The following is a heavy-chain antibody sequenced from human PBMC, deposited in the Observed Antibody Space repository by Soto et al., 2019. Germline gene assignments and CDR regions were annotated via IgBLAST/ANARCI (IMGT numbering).Heavy chain of an antibody. D-gene: IGHD3-10*01. V-gene: IGHV1-58*02. Sequence: QMQLVQSGPEVKKPGTSVKVSCKASGFTFTSSAMQWVRQARGQRLEWIGWIVVGSGNTNYAQKFQERVTITRDMSTSTAYMELSSLRSEDTAVYYCAASRLWFGELPYPHPIDYWGQGTLVTVSS. J-gene: IGHJ4*02. CDR3: AASRLWFGELPYPHPIDY. CDR2: IVVGSGNT. CDR1: GFTFTSSA.